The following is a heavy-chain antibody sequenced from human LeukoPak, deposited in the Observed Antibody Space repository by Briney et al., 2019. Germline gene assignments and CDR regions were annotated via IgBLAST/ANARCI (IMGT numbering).Heavy chain of an antibody. CDR2: IKKDGSEK. J-gene: IGHJ3*02. V-gene: IGHV3-7*03. Sequence: PGGSLRLSCAASGFTFSNSWMSWVRQAPGKGLEWVANIKKDGSEKYYVDSVKGRLTISRDNAKNSLYLQMNSLRAEDTAVYYCARGSYGDCVFDIWGQGTMVTVSS. D-gene: IGHD4-17*01. CDR3: ARGSYGDCVFDI. CDR1: GFTFSNSW.